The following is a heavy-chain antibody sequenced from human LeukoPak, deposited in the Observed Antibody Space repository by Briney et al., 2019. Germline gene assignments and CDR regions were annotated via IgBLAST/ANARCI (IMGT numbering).Heavy chain of an antibody. J-gene: IGHJ6*02. CDR2: ISAYNGNT. CDR3: ARDHYGDYPGYYYSGMDV. Sequence: APVKVSCKASGYTFTSYGISWVRQAPGQGLEWMGWISAYNGNTNYAQNLLGRVTMTTDTSTNTAYMELRSLTSDDTALYYCARDHYGDYPGYYYSGMDVWGQGTTVTVS. V-gene: IGHV1-18*01. CDR1: GYTFTSYG. D-gene: IGHD4-17*01.